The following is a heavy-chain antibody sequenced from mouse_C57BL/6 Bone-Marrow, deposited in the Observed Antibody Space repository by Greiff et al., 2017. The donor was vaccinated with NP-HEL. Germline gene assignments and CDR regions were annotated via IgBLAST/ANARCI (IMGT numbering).Heavy chain of an antibody. V-gene: IGHV1-54*01. D-gene: IGHD2-5*01. CDR3: AREAAYYSNYDYAMDY. J-gene: IGHJ4*01. CDR1: GYAFTNYL. CDR2: INPGSGGT. Sequence: VQLQQSGAELVRPGTSVKVSCKASGYAFTNYLIEWVKQRPGQGLEWIGVINPGSGGTNYNEKFKGKATLTADKSSSTAYMQLSSLTSEDSAVYFCAREAAYYSNYDYAMDYWGQGTSVTVSS.